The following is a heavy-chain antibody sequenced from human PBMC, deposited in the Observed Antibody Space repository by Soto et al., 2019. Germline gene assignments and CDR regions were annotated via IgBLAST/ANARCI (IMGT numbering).Heavy chain of an antibody. CDR3: ARHPRYCTNGVCYRDYYYYYGMDV. CDR2: IYPGDSDT. CDR1: GYSFTSYW. V-gene: IGHV5-51*01. D-gene: IGHD2-8*01. J-gene: IGHJ6*02. Sequence: PGESLKISCKGSGYSFTSYWIGWVRQMPGKGLEWMGIIYPGDSDTRYSPSFQGQVTISADKSISTAYLQWSSLKASDTAMYYCARHPRYCTNGVCYRDYYYYYGMDVWGQGTTVTVSS.